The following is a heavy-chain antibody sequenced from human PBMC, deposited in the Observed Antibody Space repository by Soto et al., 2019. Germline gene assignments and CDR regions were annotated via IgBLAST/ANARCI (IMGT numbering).Heavy chain of an antibody. CDR3: TSMTTATTVGMDV. CDR2: IRSKAYGGTT. Sequence: EVQLVESGGGLVQPGRSLRLSCTASGFTFGDYAMSWVRQAPGKGLEWVGFIRSKAYGGTTEYAASVKGRFTISRDDSKSIAYLQMNSLKTEDTAVYYCTSMTTATTVGMDVWGQGTTVTVSS. D-gene: IGHD4-17*01. CDR1: GFTFGDYA. V-gene: IGHV3-49*04. J-gene: IGHJ6*02.